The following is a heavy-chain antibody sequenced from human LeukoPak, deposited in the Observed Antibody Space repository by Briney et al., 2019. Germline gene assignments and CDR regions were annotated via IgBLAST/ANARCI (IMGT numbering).Heavy chain of an antibody. V-gene: IGHV3-30*19. J-gene: IGHJ3*02. CDR1: GFLVNDYG. Sequence: GRSLRLSCAASGFLVNDYGMHWVRQAPGKGLEWVAVISYDGSNKYYADSVKGRFTISRDNSKNTLYLQMNSLRAEDTAMYYCARDAFDIWGQGTMVTVSS. CDR3: ARDAFDI. CDR2: ISYDGSNK.